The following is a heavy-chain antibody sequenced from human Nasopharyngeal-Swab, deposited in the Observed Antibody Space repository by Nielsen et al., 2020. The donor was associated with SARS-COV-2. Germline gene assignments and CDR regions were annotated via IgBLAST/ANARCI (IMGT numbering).Heavy chain of an antibody. J-gene: IGHJ4*02. CDR2: FDPEDGET. Sequence: ASVKVSCKVSGYILTELSMHWVRQAPGKGLEWMGGFDPEDGETIYAQKFQGRVTMTEDTSTDTAYMELSSLRSEDTAVYYCATAPYGSGSGDFLDYWGQGTLVTVSS. CDR3: ATAPYGSGSGDFLDY. V-gene: IGHV1-24*01. CDR1: GYILTELS. D-gene: IGHD3-10*01.